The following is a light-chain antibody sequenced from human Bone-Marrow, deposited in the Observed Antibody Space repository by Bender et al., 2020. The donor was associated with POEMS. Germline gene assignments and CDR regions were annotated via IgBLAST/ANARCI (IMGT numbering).Light chain of an antibody. CDR3: NSHSGSNTFWV. CDR1: SSDVGTFDL. CDR2: DVS. Sequence: QFALTQPASVSASPGQSITISCTGTSSDVGTFDLVSWYQRLPGKAPKIIIYDVSDRPSGVSDRFSGSKSGNTASLTIFGLQAEDEADYYCNSHSGSNTFWVFGGGTKLTVL. V-gene: IGLV2-14*02. J-gene: IGLJ3*02.